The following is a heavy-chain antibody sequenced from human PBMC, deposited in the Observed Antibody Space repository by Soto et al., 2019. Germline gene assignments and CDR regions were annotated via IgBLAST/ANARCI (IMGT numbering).Heavy chain of an antibody. CDR3: ASTRMIVAHFDY. CDR2: IYYSGST. J-gene: IGHJ4*02. D-gene: IGHD3-22*01. V-gene: IGHV4-59*08. CDR1: GGSISSYY. Sequence: SVTLSLTCSVSGGSISSYYWSWIRQPPGKGLEWIGYIYYSGSTNYNPSLKSRVTISVDTSKNQFSLKLSSVTAADTAVYYCASTRMIVAHFDYWGQGTLVTVSS.